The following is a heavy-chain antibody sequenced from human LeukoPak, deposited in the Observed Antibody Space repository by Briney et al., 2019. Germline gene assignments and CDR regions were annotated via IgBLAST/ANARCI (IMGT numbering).Heavy chain of an antibody. CDR1: GFTFSSYA. CDR2: ISGNGDSA. J-gene: IGHJ4*02. D-gene: IGHD6-6*01. V-gene: IGHV3-23*01. Sequence: PGGSLRLSCAASGFTFSSYAMSWARQAPGKGLEWVSAISGNGDSAYYADSVKGRVTISRDTSKSTLYLQMNSLRAEDTAVYYCAKYVGSTSFAFGSWGQGTLVTVSS. CDR3: AKYVGSTSFAFGS.